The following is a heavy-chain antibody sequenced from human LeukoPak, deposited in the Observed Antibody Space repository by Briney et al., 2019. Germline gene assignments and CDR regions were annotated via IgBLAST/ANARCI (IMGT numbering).Heavy chain of an antibody. CDR3: ARLIVVVPATKIHDAFDI. J-gene: IGHJ3*02. V-gene: IGHV4-34*01. CDR1: GGSFSGYY. D-gene: IGHD2-2*01. CDR2: INHSGSS. Sequence: SETLSLTCAVYGGSFSGYYWSWIRQPPGKGLEWIGEINHSGSSNYNPSLKSRVTISVDTSKNQFSLKLSSVTAADTAVYYCARLIVVVPATKIHDAFDIWGQGTMVTVSS.